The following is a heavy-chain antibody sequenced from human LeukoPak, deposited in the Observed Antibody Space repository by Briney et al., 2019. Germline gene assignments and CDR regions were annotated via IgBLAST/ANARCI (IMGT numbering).Heavy chain of an antibody. D-gene: IGHD1-7*01. Sequence: SETLSLTCAVYGGSFSGYYWSWIRQPPGKGLEWIGEINHSGSTNYNPSLKSRVTISVDTSKNQFSLKLSSVTAADTAVYYCARDLLTGTTTKHFDYWGQGTLVTVSS. CDR2: INHSGST. J-gene: IGHJ4*02. CDR1: GGSFSGYY. CDR3: ARDLLTGTTTKHFDY. V-gene: IGHV4-34*01.